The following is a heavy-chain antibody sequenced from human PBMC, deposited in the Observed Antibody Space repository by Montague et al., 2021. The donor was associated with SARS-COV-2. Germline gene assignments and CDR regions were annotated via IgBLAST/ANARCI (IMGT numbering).Heavy chain of an antibody. CDR1: GFSLSTSGMC. CDR3: ARIPYDILTGYYSGFDY. V-gene: IGHV2-70*01. J-gene: IGHJ4*02. CDR2: IDWDDDK. Sequence: PALVNPTQTLTLTCTFSGFSLSTSGMCVSWIRQPPGKALEWLALIDWDDDKYYSTSLKTRLTISKDTSKNQVALTMTNMDPVDTATYYCARIPYDILTGYYSGFDYWGQGTLVTVSS. D-gene: IGHD3-9*01.